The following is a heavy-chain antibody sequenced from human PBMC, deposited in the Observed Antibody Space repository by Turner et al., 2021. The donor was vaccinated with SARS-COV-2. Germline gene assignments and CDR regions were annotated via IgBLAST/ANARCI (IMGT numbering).Heavy chain of an antibody. CDR1: GFTFSSYG. J-gene: IGHJ4*02. V-gene: IGHV3-30*18. Sequence: VQLLESGGGLTQPGGSLRLSCAASGFTFSSYGMHWVRQAPGKGLEWVAVISYDGSNKYYGDSVKGRFTISRDNSKNTLYLQMNSLRAEDTAVYYCAKGGGPYCSGGSCYPGSFDYWGQGTLVTVSS. CDR2: ISYDGSNK. CDR3: AKGGGPYCSGGSCYPGSFDY. D-gene: IGHD2-15*01.